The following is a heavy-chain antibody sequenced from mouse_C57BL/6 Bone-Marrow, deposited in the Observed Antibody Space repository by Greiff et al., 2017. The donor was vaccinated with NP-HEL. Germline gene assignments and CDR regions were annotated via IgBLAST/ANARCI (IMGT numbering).Heavy chain of an antibody. CDR2: IWSGGST. D-gene: IGHD2-4*01. CDR1: GFSLTSYG. V-gene: IGHV2-2*01. CDR3: ARERFDYDLAMDY. J-gene: IGHJ4*01. Sequence: QVQLKQSGPGLVQPSQSLSITCTVSGFSLTSYGVHWVRQSPGKGLEWLGVIWSGGSTDYNAAFISRLSISKDNSKSQVIFKMNSLQADDTAINYCARERFDYDLAMDYWGQGTSVTVSA.